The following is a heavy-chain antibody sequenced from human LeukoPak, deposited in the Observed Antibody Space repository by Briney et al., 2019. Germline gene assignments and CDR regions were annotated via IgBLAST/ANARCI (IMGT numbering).Heavy chain of an antibody. CDR1: GFPLSSYS. V-gene: IGHV3-48*01. CDR2: INIDSITV. Sequence: PGGSLRLFCAASGFPLSSYSIIWVRQAPGKGLEWVSYINIDSITVNYADAVKGRFTISRDNAKNSLYLQMNSLRAEDTAVYYCSTAKFDVWGKGTLVTVSS. CDR3: STAKFDV. J-gene: IGHJ4*01.